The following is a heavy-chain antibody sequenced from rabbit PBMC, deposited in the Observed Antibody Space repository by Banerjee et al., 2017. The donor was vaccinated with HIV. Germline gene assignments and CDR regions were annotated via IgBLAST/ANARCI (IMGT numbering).Heavy chain of an antibody. CDR3: ARDWGSGTNL. J-gene: IGHJ4*01. D-gene: IGHD4-1*01. V-gene: IGHV1S40*01. CDR2: IYTSSGST. CDR1: GFSFSSSYW. Sequence: QSLEESGGDLVKPGASLTLTCTASGFSFSSSYWICWVRQAPGKGLELIACIYTSSGSTYYASWAKGRFTITRSTSLNTVTLQMTSLTAADTATYFCARDWGSGTNLWGPGTLVTVS.